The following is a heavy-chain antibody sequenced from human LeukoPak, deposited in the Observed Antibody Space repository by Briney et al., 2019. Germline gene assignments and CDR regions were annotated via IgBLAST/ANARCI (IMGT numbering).Heavy chain of an antibody. Sequence: GGSLRLSCAASGFTFNNYPMHWVRQAPGKGLESVSAISGSGGSMYYANSVRGRFTISRDNSNNTLYLQMNSLRAEDTAVYYCAKEAVEYFDYWGQGNLVTVSS. CDR3: AKEAVEYFDY. CDR2: ISGSGGSM. CDR1: GFTFNNYP. J-gene: IGHJ4*02. V-gene: IGHV3-64*01.